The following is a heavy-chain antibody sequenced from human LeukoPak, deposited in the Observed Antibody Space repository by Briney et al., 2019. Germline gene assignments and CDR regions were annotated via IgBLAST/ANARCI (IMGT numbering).Heavy chain of an antibody. CDR1: GFTFSSYA. CDR2: ISSNGGST. D-gene: IGHD6-13*01. J-gene: IGHJ5*02. CDR3: ARGIAAAGGTWFDP. V-gene: IGHV3-64*01. Sequence: PGGSLRLSCAASGFTFSSYAMHWVRQAPGKGLEYVSAISSNGGSTYYANSVKGRFTISRDNSKNTLYLQMGSLRAEDMAVYYCARGIAAAGGTWFDPWGQGTLVTVSS.